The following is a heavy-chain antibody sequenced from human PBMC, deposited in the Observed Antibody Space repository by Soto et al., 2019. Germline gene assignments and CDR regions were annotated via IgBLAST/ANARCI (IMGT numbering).Heavy chain of an antibody. CDR2: INHSGST. J-gene: IGHJ4*02. Sequence: QVQLQQWGAGLLKPSETLSLTCAVYGGSFSGYYWSWILQPPGKGLEWRGEINHSGSTNYNPSLHSPVTTSVDTSKNQCSLKLSSVTAADTAVYYCARGRIAAAGTSDYWGPGTLVTVSS. CDR1: GGSFSGYY. V-gene: IGHV4-34*01. CDR3: ARGRIAAAGTSDY. D-gene: IGHD6-13*01.